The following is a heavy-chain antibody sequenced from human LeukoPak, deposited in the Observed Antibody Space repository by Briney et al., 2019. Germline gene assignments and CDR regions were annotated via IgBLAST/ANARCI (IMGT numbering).Heavy chain of an antibody. Sequence: PSETLSLTCTVSGASISSYYWSWLRQPPGKGLEWLAYIYYTGTTNHNPSLKSRVTISVDTSKNQLSLTLNSVTAADTAVYYCARHYSSGTYPLDSWGQGTLVTVSS. V-gene: IGHV4-59*01. CDR1: GASISSYY. D-gene: IGHD3-10*01. CDR2: IYYTGTT. CDR3: ARHYSSGTYPLDS. J-gene: IGHJ4*02.